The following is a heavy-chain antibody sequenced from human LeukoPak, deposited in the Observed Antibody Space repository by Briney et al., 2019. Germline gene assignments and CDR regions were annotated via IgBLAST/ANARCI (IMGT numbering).Heavy chain of an antibody. CDR2: INPSSGGT. D-gene: IGHD5-18*01. CDR1: GYTFTDYY. V-gene: IGHV1-2*06. J-gene: IGHJ4*02. Sequence: GASVKVSCKASGYTFTDYYLHWVRQAPGQGLEWMGRINPSSGGTDFAQKFQGRVTMTRDTSISTAYMELSSLRSEDTAVYYCARHRGGIQLWFTYFDYWGQGTLVTVSS. CDR3: ARHRGGIQLWFTYFDY.